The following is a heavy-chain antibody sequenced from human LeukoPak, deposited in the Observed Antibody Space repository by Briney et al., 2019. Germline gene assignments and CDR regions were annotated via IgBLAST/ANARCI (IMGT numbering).Heavy chain of an antibody. D-gene: IGHD6-19*01. Sequence: GGSLRLSCAASGFTFDDYAMHWVRQAPGKGLEWVSGISWNSGSIGYADSVKGRFTISRDNAKNSLYLQMNSLRAEDTALYYCAREEHGRQRAVASHNVAYYYYYMDVWGKGTTVTVSS. CDR3: AREEHGRQRAVASHNVAYYYYYMDV. V-gene: IGHV3-9*01. J-gene: IGHJ6*03. CDR1: GFTFDDYA. CDR2: ISWNSGSI.